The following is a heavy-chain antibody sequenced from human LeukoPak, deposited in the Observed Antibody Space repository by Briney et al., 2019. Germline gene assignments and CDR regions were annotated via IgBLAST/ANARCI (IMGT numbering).Heavy chain of an antibody. V-gene: IGHV4-4*02. CDR1: GGSISSSNW. CDR2: IYHSGST. D-gene: IGHD2-15*01. J-gene: IGHJ4*02. Sequence: PSETLSLTCAVSGGSISSSNWWSWVRQPPGKGLEWIGEIYHSGSTNYNPSLKSRVTISVDKSKNQFSLKLSSVTAADTAVYYCAKTPSGGRRGHTDYWGQGTLVTVSS. CDR3: AKTPSGGRRGHTDY.